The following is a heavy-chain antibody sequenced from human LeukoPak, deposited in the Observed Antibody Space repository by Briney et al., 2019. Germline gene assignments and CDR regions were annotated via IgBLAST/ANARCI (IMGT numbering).Heavy chain of an antibody. Sequence: GGSLRLSCAASGFTFSSYWMHWVRQAPGKGLVWVSRINSDGSSTSYADSVKGRFTISRDNAKNTLYLQMNSLRAEDTAVYYCAREGKAAGTANDYWGQGTLVTVSS. V-gene: IGHV3-74*01. CDR3: AREGKAAGTANDY. CDR2: INSDGSST. D-gene: IGHD6-13*01. J-gene: IGHJ4*02. CDR1: GFTFSSYW.